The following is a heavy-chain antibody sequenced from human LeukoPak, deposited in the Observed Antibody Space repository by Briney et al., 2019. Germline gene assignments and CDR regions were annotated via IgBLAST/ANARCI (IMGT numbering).Heavy chain of an antibody. Sequence: GGSLRLSCAASGFTFSSYAMSWVRQAPGKGLEWVSAISGSGGSTYYADSVKGRFTISRDNSKNTLYLQMNSLRVEDTAVYYCARESQYYDSSGYYLDNWGQGTLVTVSS. CDR2: ISGSGGST. CDR1: GFTFSSYA. D-gene: IGHD3-22*01. J-gene: IGHJ4*02. V-gene: IGHV3-23*01. CDR3: ARESQYYDSSGYYLDN.